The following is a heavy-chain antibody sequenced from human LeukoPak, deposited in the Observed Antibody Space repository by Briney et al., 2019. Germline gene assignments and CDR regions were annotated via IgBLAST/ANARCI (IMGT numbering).Heavy chain of an antibody. J-gene: IGHJ6*02. D-gene: IGHD3-22*01. CDR1: GFTFSSYE. CDR3: ARGPSYYYDSSGYLPLVPYYGMDV. Sequence: GGSLRLSCAASGFTFSSYEMNWVRQAPGKGLEWVSYISSSGSTIYYADSVKGRFTISRDNSKNTLYLQMNSLRAEDTAVYYCARGPSYYYDSSGYLPLVPYYGMDVWGQGTTVTVSS. V-gene: IGHV3-48*03. CDR2: ISSSGSTI.